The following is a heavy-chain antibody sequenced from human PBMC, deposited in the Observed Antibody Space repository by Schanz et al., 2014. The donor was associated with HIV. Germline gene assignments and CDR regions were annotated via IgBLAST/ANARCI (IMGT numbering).Heavy chain of an antibody. CDR2: ISATGGST. D-gene: IGHD6-13*01. J-gene: IGHJ5*02. Sequence: EVQLLDSGGGLVQPGGSLRVSCAVSGFTLSGYTMSWVRQAPGKGLEWVSAISATGGSTYYADSVKGRFTISRDNSKNTLYLQMNSLRPEDTAVYYCAKDKSRHTYSSSSIFDPWGQGTLVTVSS. CDR1: GFTLSGYT. V-gene: IGHV3-23*01. CDR3: AKDKSRHTYSSSSIFDP.